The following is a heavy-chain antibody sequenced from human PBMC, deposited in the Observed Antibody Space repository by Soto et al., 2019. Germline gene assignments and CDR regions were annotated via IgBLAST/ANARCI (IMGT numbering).Heavy chain of an antibody. Sequence: SETLCLTCTVYGGSFIVYYWSWIRQPPGKGLEWIGDINHSGSTNYSPSLKGRVTISVDTSKNQFSLKLSSVTAADTAVYYCATIPATTILTDYWGQGTLVTVSS. CDR1: GGSFIVYY. V-gene: IGHV4-34*01. CDR3: ATIPATTILTDY. CDR2: INHSGST. J-gene: IGHJ4*02. D-gene: IGHD2-2*02.